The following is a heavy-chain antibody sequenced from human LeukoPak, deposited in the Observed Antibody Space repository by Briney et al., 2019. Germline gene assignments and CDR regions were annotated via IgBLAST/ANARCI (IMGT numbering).Heavy chain of an antibody. CDR2: INTNTGNP. V-gene: IGHV7-4-1*02. CDR1: GYTFTSYA. Sequence: ASVRVSCKASGYTFTSYAMNWVRQAPGQGLEWMGWINTNTGNPTYAQGFTGRFVFSLDTSVSTAYLQISSLKAEDTAVYYCAMSIAAAGLTSIDYWGQGTLVTVSS. CDR3: AMSIAAAGLTSIDY. D-gene: IGHD6-13*01. J-gene: IGHJ4*02.